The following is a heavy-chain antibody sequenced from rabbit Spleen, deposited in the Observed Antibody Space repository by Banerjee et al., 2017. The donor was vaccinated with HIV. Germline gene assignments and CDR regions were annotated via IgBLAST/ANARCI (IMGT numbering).Heavy chain of an antibody. CDR3: ARDDGAVKRADFNL. CDR1: GFSFSSSYY. CDR2: IATDSRSNT. D-gene: IGHD2-1*01. J-gene: IGHJ4*01. V-gene: IGHV1S40*01. Sequence: QSLEESGGDLVKPGASLTLTCTASGFSFSSSYYMCWVRQAPGKGLEWIACIATDSRSNTYYANWAKGRFTISETSSTTVTLQMTSLTAADTATYFCARDDGAVKRADFNLWGPGTLVTV.